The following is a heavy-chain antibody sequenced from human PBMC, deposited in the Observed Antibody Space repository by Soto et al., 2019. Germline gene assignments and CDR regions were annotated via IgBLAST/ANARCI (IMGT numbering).Heavy chain of an antibody. J-gene: IGHJ6*02. CDR3: ASVRGGYYYAMDV. D-gene: IGHD3-10*02. CDR2: IYHSGST. V-gene: IGHV4-4*02. Sequence: SETLSLTCAVSGGSISSSNWWSWVRQPPGKGLEWIGEIYHSGSTNYNPSLKSRVTISVDKSKNQFSLKLSSVTAADTAVYYCASVRGGYYYAMDVWGHGTPVTAP. CDR1: GGSISSSNW.